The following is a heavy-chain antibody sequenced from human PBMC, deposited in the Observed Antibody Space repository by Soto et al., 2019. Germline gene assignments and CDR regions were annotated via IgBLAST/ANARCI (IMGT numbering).Heavy chain of an antibody. CDR1: GFTFSSYD. Sequence: PGGSLRLSCAASGFTFSSYDMHWVRQATGKGLEWVSAIGTAGDTYYPGSVKGRFTISRENAKNSLYLQMNSLRAEDTAVYYCAREYYGSGGYDAFDIWGQGTMVTVSS. CDR2: IGTAGDT. J-gene: IGHJ3*02. CDR3: AREYYGSGGYDAFDI. D-gene: IGHD3-10*01. V-gene: IGHV3-13*01.